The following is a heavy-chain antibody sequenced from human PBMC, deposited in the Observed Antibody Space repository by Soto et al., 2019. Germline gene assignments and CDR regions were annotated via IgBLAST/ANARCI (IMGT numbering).Heavy chain of an antibody. CDR2: IYYSGST. Sequence: QVQLQESGPGLVKPSETLSLTCTVSGGSISSYYWSWIRQPPGKGLEWIGYIYYSGSTNYNPSLKSRVTISVDTSKNQFSLKLSSVTAADTAVYYCARGGSYAPLASYYYYYYMDVWGKGTTVTVSS. CDR1: GGSISSYY. CDR3: ARGGSYAPLASYYYYYYMDV. D-gene: IGHD2-15*01. V-gene: IGHV4-59*08. J-gene: IGHJ6*03.